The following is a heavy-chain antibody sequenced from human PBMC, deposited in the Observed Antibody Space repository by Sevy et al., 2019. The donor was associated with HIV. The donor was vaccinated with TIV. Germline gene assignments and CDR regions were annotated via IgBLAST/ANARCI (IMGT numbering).Heavy chain of an antibody. Sequence: SETLSLTCLVSDASITTNYWSWIRQAPGKGLEWIGYFFNSGTTNYNRSLKSRVTISGDTSKNEFSLRLTTVTAADTAVYYCARSRAYPRDSDDGFANWGQGTMVTVSS. D-gene: IGHD2-21*01. CDR3: ARSRAYPRDSDDGFAN. J-gene: IGHJ3*02. CDR2: FFNSGTT. V-gene: IGHV4-59*01. CDR1: DASITTNY.